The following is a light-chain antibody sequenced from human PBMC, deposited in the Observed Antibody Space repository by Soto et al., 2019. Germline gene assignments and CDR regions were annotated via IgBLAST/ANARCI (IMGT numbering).Light chain of an antibody. J-gene: IGKJ2*01. Sequence: DIQMTQSPSSLSASVGDRVTITCRANQSISSYLNWYQQKPGTAPRLLIYAASSLQSGVPSRFSGSGSGTDFTLTISSLQPGDFATYYCQQSYSTPPEYTFGQGTKLEIK. CDR1: QSISSY. CDR3: QQSYSTPPEYT. CDR2: AAS. V-gene: IGKV1-39*01.